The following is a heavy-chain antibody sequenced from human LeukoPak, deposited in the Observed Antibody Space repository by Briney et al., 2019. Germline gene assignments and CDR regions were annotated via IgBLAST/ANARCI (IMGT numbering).Heavy chain of an antibody. Sequence: LGGSLRLSCAASGFTVSSNHMSWGRQAPGKGLEWVGRIKSKTDGGTTDYAAPVKGRFTISRDDSKNTLYLQMSSLKTEDTAVFYCTTDVSTVTTGFDYWG. CDR2: IKSKTDGGTT. CDR1: GFTVSSNH. J-gene: IGHJ4*01. D-gene: IGHD4-17*01. V-gene: IGHV3-15*01. CDR3: TTDVSTVTTGFDY.